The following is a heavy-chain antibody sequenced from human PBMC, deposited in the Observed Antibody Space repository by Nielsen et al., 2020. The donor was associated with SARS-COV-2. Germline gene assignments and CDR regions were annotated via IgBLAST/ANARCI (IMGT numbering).Heavy chain of an antibody. CDR3: AGQNDFWRGIDP. CDR2: IWYDGSNK. Sequence: GESLKISCAASGFTFSSYGMHWVRQAPGKGLEWVAVIWYDGSNKYYADSVKGRFTISRDNSKNTLYLQKNSLRAEDTAVYYCAGQNDFWRGIDPWGQGTLVTVSS. D-gene: IGHD3-3*01. CDR1: GFTFSSYG. V-gene: IGHV3-33*01. J-gene: IGHJ5*02.